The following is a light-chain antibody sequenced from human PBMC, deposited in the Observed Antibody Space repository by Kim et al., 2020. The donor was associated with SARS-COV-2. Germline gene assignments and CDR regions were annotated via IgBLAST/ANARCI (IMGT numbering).Light chain of an antibody. J-gene: IGKJ1*01. CDR2: DAS. Sequence: DIQMTQSPSTLSASLGDRVTITCRASQSVSSWLAWYQQKPGKAPKLLIYDASSLESGVPSRFSGSGSGTEFTLTISSLQPHDSATYYCQQYSSHSWTFGQGTKLDIK. CDR3: QQYSSHSWT. CDR1: QSVSSW. V-gene: IGKV1-5*01.